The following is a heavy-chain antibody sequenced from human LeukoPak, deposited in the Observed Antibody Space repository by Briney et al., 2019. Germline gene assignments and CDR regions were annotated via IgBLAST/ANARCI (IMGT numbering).Heavy chain of an antibody. CDR2: IYYSGST. D-gene: IGHD3-22*01. CDR1: GGSTSSSSYY. V-gene: IGHV4-39*07. Sequence: SETLSLTCTVSGGSTSSSSYYWGWIRQPPGKGLEWIGSIYYSGSTYYNPSLKSRVTISVDTSKNQFSLKLSSVTAADTAVYYCARPYYDSSGSHNWFDPWGQGTLVTVSS. J-gene: IGHJ5*02. CDR3: ARPYYDSSGSHNWFDP.